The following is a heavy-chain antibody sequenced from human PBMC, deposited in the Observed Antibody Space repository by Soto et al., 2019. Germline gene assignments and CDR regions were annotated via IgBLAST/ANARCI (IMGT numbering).Heavy chain of an antibody. J-gene: IGHJ6*02. D-gene: IGHD3-16*02. CDR1: GGSISSSSYY. CDR2: IYYSGST. Sequence: SETLSLTCTVSGGSISSSSYYWGWIRQPPGKGLEWIGSIYYSGSTYYNPSLKSRVTISVDTSKNQFSLKLSSVTAADTAVHYCARHSTFGGVIVRQGMDVWGQGTTVTVSS. CDR3: ARHSTFGGVIVRQGMDV. V-gene: IGHV4-39*01.